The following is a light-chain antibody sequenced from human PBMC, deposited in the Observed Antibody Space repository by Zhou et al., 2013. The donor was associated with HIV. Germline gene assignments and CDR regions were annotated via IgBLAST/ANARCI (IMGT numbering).Light chain of an antibody. CDR2: AAS. V-gene: IGKV3-15*01. CDR1: QTIGSH. CDR3: QQYNDWPPA. J-gene: IGKJ1*01. Sequence: EIVMTQSPVTLSVSPGERATLSCRASQTIGSHLAWYQQKPGQGPRLLIYAASTRATGTPARFSGSASGTEFTLTISSLQSEDFALYFCQQYNDWPPAFGQGTQVAIK.